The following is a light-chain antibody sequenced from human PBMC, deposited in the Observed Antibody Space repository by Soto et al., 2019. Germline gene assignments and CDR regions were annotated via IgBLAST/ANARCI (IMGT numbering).Light chain of an antibody. CDR3: QQYSTCPPT. CDR1: QSISSY. Sequence: EIVMTQSPATLSVSPGERATLSCRASQSISSYLAWYQQKPGEAPRLLIYGASTIATGVPARFSGSGSGTEFTLTISSLQSEDVAVYCCQQYSTCPPTFGQGTMVEIK. J-gene: IGKJ1*01. CDR2: GAS. V-gene: IGKV3-15*01.